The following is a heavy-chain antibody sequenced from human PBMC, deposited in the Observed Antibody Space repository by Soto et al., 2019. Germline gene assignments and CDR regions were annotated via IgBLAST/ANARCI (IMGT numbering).Heavy chain of an antibody. CDR2: INPNSGGT. D-gene: IGHD2-8*01. V-gene: IGHV1-2*04. J-gene: IGHJ6*02. CDR3: ARAGMVYAIDYYYYGMDV. CDR1: GYTFTGYY. Sequence: GASVKVSCKASGYTFTGYYMHWVRQAPGQGLEWMGWINPNSGGTNYAQKFQGWVTMTRDTSISTAYMELSRLRSDDTAVNYCARAGMVYAIDYYYYGMDVWGQGTTVTVSS.